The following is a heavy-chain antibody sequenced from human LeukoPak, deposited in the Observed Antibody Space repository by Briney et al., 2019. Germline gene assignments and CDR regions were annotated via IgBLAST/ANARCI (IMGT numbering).Heavy chain of an antibody. Sequence: PSETLSLTCTVSGGSISSYYWSWIRQPPGKGLEWIGYIYYSGSTNYNPSLKSRVTISVDTSKNQFSLKLSSVTAADTAVYYCAREDHNWNYPLGAFDYWGQGTLVTVSS. V-gene: IGHV4-59*01. J-gene: IGHJ4*02. D-gene: IGHD1-7*01. CDR2: IYYSGST. CDR3: AREDHNWNYPLGAFDY. CDR1: GGSISSYY.